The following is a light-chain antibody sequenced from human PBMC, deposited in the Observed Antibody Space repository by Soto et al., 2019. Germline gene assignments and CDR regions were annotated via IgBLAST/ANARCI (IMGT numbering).Light chain of an antibody. V-gene: IGKV1-5*01. CDR2: DAS. Sequence: DIQMTQSPSTLSASVGDRVTITCRASQSISTWLVWYQQKPGKAPKVLIYDASSLQSGVPSRCSGHGSGTDFTRTISSLQPDDSEIYYCQKYKTYTTFGQGTKLEIK. J-gene: IGKJ2*01. CDR1: QSISTW. CDR3: QKYKTYTT.